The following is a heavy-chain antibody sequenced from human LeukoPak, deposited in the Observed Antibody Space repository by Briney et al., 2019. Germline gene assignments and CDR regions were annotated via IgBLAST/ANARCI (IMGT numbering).Heavy chain of an antibody. V-gene: IGHV3-23*01. CDR3: TRELFDFDY. CDR2: ISGSGGST. CDR1: GLTFSNHA. D-gene: IGHD3-10*01. Sequence: PGGSLRLSCVASGLTFSNHAMGWVRQAPGKGLEWISEISGSGGSTYYADSVKGRFTISRDNSKNTLYLQMNSLRAEDTAVYYCTRELFDFDYWGQGTLVTVSS. J-gene: IGHJ4*02.